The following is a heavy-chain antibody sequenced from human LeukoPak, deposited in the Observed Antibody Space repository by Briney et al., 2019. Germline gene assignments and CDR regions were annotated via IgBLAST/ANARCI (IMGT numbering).Heavy chain of an antibody. D-gene: IGHD5/OR15-5a*01. CDR2: INHSGST. J-gene: IGHJ4*02. Sequence: SETLSLTCAVYGGSFRGYYWSWIRHPPGKGLEWVGEINHSGSTNYNPSLKSQVHISVETSKNQFSLKLSSVPAADTAVYYCARCVKESYFDYWRRGTLVTVSS. V-gene: IGHV4-34*01. CDR1: GGSFRGYY. CDR3: ARCVKESYFDY.